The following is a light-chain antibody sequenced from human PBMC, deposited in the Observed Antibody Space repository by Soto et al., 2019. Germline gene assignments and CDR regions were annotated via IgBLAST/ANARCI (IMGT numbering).Light chain of an antibody. CDR2: DAS. CDR1: QSISSW. J-gene: IGKJ1*01. CDR3: QQYNIYPWT. V-gene: IGKV1-5*01. Sequence: DIQLAQSPSTLSASVGDRVTITCRASQSISSWLAWYQQKRGKAPKLLIYDASSLESGVPSSYSVRAAVTQITLTITAPRPHDMATYISQQYNIYPWTFGRGTKVDIK.